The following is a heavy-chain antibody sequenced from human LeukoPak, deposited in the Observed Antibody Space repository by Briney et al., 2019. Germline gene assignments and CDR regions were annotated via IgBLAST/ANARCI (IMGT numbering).Heavy chain of an antibody. CDR3: ARRDGYNGALDY. V-gene: IGHV4-39*01. Sequence: PSEPLSLTCTVSGGSISSSSYYWDWIRQPPGKGLEWIGGIYYSGSTHYNPSLKSRVTISVDTSKNQFSLKLSSMTAADAAVYYCARRDGYNGALDYWGQGTLVAV. D-gene: IGHD5-24*01. CDR1: GGSISSSSYY. CDR2: IYYSGST. J-gene: IGHJ4*02.